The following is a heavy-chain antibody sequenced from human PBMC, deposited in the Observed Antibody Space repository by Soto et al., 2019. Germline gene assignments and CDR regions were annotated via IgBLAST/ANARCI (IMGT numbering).Heavy chain of an antibody. V-gene: IGHV4-38-2*02. CDR2: IYHSGST. D-gene: IGHD2-2*01. Sequence: SETLSLTCTVSGYSISSGYYWGWIRQPPGKGLEWIGSIYHSGSTYYNPSLKSRVTISVDTSKNQFSLKLSSVTTADTAVYYCARVRLAKDVVVPAAIPHYYYGMGVWGQGTTVTVSS. CDR3: ARVRLAKDVVVPAAIPHYYYGMGV. J-gene: IGHJ6*02. CDR1: GYSISSGYY.